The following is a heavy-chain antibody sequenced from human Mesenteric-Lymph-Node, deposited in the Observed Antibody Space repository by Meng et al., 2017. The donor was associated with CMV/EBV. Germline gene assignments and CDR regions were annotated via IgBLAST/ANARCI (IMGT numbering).Heavy chain of an antibody. CDR2: ISSSSSYI. CDR1: GFTFSNYS. Sequence: GESLKISCAASGFTFSNYSMNWVRQAPGKGLEWVSSISSSSSYIYYADSVKGRFTISRDNAKNSLYLQMNSLRAEDTAVYYCARGDDYSNYWGQGTLVTVSS. V-gene: IGHV3-21*01. CDR3: ARGDDYSNY. D-gene: IGHD4-11*01. J-gene: IGHJ4*02.